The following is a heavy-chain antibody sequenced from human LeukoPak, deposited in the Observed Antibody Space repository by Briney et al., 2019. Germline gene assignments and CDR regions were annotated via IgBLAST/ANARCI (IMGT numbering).Heavy chain of an antibody. CDR2: ISISGTTI. CDR1: GFTFSSYS. Sequence: PGGSLRLSCAASGFTFSSYSMNWVRQAPGKGLEWVSYISISGTTIYHADSVKGRFTISRDNAKKSLYLQMNSLRDEDTAVYYCARDLGYCSGGSCYLDVDSWGRGTLVTVSS. D-gene: IGHD2-15*01. CDR3: ARDLGYCSGGSCYLDVDS. J-gene: IGHJ4*02. V-gene: IGHV3-48*02.